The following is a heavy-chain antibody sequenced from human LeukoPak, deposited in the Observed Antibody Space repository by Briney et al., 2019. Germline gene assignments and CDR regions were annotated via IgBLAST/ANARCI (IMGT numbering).Heavy chain of an antibody. V-gene: IGHV3-48*01. J-gene: IGHJ4*02. CDR2: ISSSSSTI. CDR3: ARGSGYSSGWY. CDR1: GFTFSSYS. D-gene: IGHD6-19*01. Sequence: GGSLRLSCAASGFTFSSYSMDWVRQAPGKGLEWVSYISSSSSTIYYADSVKGRFTISRDNAKNSLYLQMNSLRAEDTAVYYCARGSGYSSGWYWGQEPWSPSPQ.